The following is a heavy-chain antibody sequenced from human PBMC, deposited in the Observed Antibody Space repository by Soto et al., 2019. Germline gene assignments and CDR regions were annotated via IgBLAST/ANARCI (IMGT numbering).Heavy chain of an antibody. CDR3: ARDQGIASSGPFDY. CDR2: IYHSGNT. CDR1: GGSISNYY. D-gene: IGHD6-13*01. Sequence: PSETLSLTCTVSGGSISNYYWSWIRQAPGKGLEWIGFIYHSGNTNYNPSLKSRVTMSIDTSKSQFSLKLNSVTAADTAVYYCARDQGIASSGPFDYWGPGTLVTVSS. V-gene: IGHV4-59*01. J-gene: IGHJ4*02.